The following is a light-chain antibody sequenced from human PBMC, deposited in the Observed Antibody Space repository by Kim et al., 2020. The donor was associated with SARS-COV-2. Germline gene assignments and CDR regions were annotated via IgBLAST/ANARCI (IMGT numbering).Light chain of an antibody. J-gene: IGLJ1*01. Sequence: ELTQPPSASGTPGQRVTISCSGSSSNIGSNYVYWYQQLPGTAPKLLIYSNNQRPSWVPDRFSGSKSGTSASLAISGLRSEDEADYYCAAWDDSLSALYVFGTGTKVTVL. CDR3: AAWDDSLSALYV. V-gene: IGLV1-47*02. CDR2: SNN. CDR1: SSNIGSNY.